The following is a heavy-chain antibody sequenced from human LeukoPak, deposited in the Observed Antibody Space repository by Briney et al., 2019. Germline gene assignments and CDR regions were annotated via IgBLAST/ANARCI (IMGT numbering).Heavy chain of an antibody. CDR1: GFTFSSYA. D-gene: IGHD2-21*02. CDR2: ISGSGGST. Sequence: PGGSLRLSCAASGFTFSSYAMSWVRQAPGKGLEWVSAISGSGGSTYYADSVKGRFTISRDNSKNTLYLQMNSLRAEDTAVYYCAKDLRIVVATAILHDYWGQGTLVTVSS. J-gene: IGHJ4*02. CDR3: AKDLRIVVATAILHDY. V-gene: IGHV3-23*01.